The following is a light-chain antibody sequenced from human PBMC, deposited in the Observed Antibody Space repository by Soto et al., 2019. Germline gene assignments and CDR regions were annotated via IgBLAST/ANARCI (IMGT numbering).Light chain of an antibody. V-gene: IGLV2-14*01. CDR2: EVN. CDR3: SSYTSRTTLNV. J-gene: IGLJ1*01. Sequence: QSVLAQPASVSGSPGQSITISCTGTSSDFGGYNYVSWYQHHPGKAPKLMIYEVNNRPSGVSNRFSGSKSGNTASLTISGLQAEDEADYYCSSYTSRTTLNVFGSGTKVTVL. CDR1: SSDFGGYNY.